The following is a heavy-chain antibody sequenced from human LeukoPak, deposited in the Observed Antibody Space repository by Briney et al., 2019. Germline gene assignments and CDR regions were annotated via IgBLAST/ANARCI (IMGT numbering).Heavy chain of an antibody. J-gene: IGHJ4*02. CDR1: GFTFSTYG. D-gene: IGHD3-10*01. V-gene: IGHV3-30*02. CDR2: IRYDGSDK. Sequence: PGGSLRLSCAASGFTFSTYGMQWVRQAPGKGLEWVAFIRYDGSDKYYADSVKGRFTISRDNSKNSLYMQMNSLRTEDTAMYYCAKDLDYYGFHSQYYFDYWGQGTLVSVSS. CDR3: AKDLDYYGFHSQYYFDY.